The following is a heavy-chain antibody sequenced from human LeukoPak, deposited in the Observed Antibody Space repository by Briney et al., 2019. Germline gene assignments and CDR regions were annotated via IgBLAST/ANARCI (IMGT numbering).Heavy chain of an antibody. V-gene: IGHV1-69*13. Sequence: ASVKVSCKASGGTFSSYAISWVRQAPGQGLEWMGGIIPIFGTANYAQKFQGRVTITADESTSTAYMELSSLRSEDTAVYYCARDSTQYYYDSSGPGVWFDPWGQGTLVTVSS. CDR2: IIPIFGTA. CDR1: GGTFSSYA. J-gene: IGHJ5*02. D-gene: IGHD3-22*01. CDR3: ARDSTQYYYDSSGPGVWFDP.